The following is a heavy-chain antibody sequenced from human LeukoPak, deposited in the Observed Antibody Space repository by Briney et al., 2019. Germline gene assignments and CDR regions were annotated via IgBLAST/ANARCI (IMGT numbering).Heavy chain of an antibody. CDR1: GFTFSSYS. V-gene: IGHV3-21*01. D-gene: IGHD2-21*01. CDR2: ISSSSSYI. CDR3: ARGRSLFAPNDY. J-gene: IGHJ4*02. Sequence: KPGGSLRLSCAASGFTFSSYSMNWVRQAPGKGLEWVSSISSSSSYIYYADSVKGRFTISRDNAKNSLYLQMNSLRAEDTAVYYCARGRSLFAPNDYWGQGTLVTVSS.